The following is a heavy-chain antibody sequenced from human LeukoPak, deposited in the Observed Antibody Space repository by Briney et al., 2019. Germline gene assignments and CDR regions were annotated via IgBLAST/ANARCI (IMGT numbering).Heavy chain of an antibody. CDR3: ARDDYGVFDAFDV. CDR1: GGSISSHY. CDR2: IYNSGST. J-gene: IGHJ3*01. Sequence: SETLSLTCTVSGGSISSHYWSWIRQPPGKGLEWIGYIYNSGSTNYNPSLKSRVTISLDTSKNQFSLKLTSVTAADTAVYFCARDDYGVFDAFDVWGQGTVVAVCS. V-gene: IGHV4-59*08. D-gene: IGHD3-16*01.